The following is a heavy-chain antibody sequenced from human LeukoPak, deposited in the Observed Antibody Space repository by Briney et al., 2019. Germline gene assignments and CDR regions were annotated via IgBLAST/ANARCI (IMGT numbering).Heavy chain of an antibody. CDR3: ASLQHDYGDYVVTPDY. CDR2: INPNSGGA. J-gene: IGHJ4*02. CDR1: GYTFIGYY. D-gene: IGHD4-17*01. Sequence: ALVKVSCKASGYTFIGYYIHWVRQAPGQGLEWMGWINPNSGGANYAQKFQGRVTMTRDTSISTAYMELSRLRSDDTAVYYCASLQHDYGDYVVTPDYWGQGTLVTVSS. V-gene: IGHV1-2*02.